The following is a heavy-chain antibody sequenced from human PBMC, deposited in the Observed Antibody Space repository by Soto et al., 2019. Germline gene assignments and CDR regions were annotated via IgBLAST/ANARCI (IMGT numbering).Heavy chain of an antibody. D-gene: IGHD3-16*01. CDR1: GYTFTSYA. CDR2: INAGNGNT. J-gene: IGHJ6*02. CDR3: AGNPGGGGRGRVGTAGDPGKDG. V-gene: IGHV1-3*01. Sequence: ASVKVSCKASGYTFTSYAMHWVRQAPGQRLEWMGWINAGNGNTKYSQKFQGRVTITRDTSASTAYMELSSLRSEDTAVYYCAGNPGGGGRGRVGTAGDPGKDGGGQGTTVTVSS.